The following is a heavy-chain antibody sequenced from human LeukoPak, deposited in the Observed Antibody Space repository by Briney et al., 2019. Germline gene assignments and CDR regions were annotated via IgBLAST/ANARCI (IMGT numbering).Heavy chain of an antibody. J-gene: IGHJ4*02. CDR1: VFTFTNAW. Sequence: KSGGSLRLSCAASVFTFTNAWMSWVRQAPGKGLEWVGRIKSKTDGGTADYVAPVKGRFTISRDDSKNTLYLQMNSLKTEDTAVYYCTTESLALGSSRVDFDYWGQGTLVTVSS. CDR2: IKSKTDGGTA. V-gene: IGHV3-15*01. D-gene: IGHD3-10*01. CDR3: TTESLALGSSRVDFDY.